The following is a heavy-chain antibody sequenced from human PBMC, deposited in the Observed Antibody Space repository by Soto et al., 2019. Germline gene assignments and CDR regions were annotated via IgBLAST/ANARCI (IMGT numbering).Heavy chain of an antibody. J-gene: IGHJ6*02. CDR1: GFTFSSYG. D-gene: IGHD3-3*01. CDR2: ISYDGSNK. V-gene: IGHV3-30*18. CDR3: AKCTNRITIFGVVQDYYGMDV. Sequence: RLSCAASGFTFSSYGMHWVRQAPGKGLEWVAVISYDGSNKYYADSVKGRFTISRDNSKNTLYLQMNSLRAEDTAVYYCAKCTNRITIFGVVQDYYGMDVWGQGTTVTVSS.